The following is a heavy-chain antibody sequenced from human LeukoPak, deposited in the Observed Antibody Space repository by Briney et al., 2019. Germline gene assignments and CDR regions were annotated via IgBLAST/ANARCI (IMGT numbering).Heavy chain of an antibody. D-gene: IGHD6-19*01. CDR1: GGSINFYY. Sequence: SETLSLTCTVPGGSINFYYWSWIRRPPGKGLEWIGYIYYSGSTNYNPSLNSRVTISLDTSKNQFSLRLDSVTAADTAVYYCARLVAGTFYFDSWGQGTLVTVSS. V-gene: IGHV4-59*01. J-gene: IGHJ4*02. CDR3: ARLVAGTFYFDS. CDR2: IYYSGST.